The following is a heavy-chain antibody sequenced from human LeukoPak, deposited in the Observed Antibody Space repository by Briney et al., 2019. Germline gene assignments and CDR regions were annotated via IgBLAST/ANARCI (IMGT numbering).Heavy chain of an antibody. V-gene: IGHV1-2*04. CDR2: INPNSGGT. D-gene: IGHD6-13*01. J-gene: IGHJ5*02. CDR1: GYTFTGYY. Sequence: ASVKVSCKASGYTFTGYYMHWVRQAPGQGLEWMGWINPNSGGTNYAQKFQGWVTMTRDTSISTAYMELSRLRSDDTAVYYCARAEHAAAAGELSWFDPWGQGTLVTVSS. CDR3: ARAEHAAAAGELSWFDP.